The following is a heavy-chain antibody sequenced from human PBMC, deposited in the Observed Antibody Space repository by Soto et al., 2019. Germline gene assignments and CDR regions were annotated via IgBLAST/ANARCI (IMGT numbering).Heavy chain of an antibody. CDR2: ISGSGGST. V-gene: IGHV3-23*01. J-gene: IGHJ5*01. Sequence: EVQLLESGGGLVQPGGSLRLSCAASGFTFSSYAMSWVRQAPGKGLEWVSAISGSGGSTFYADSVKGRFTISRDTSKNTLFLQMNSLRAEDTAVYYCAKDRGRGYDWFASWGQGTLVTVSS. D-gene: IGHD5-12*01. CDR3: AKDRGRGYDWFAS. CDR1: GFTFSSYA.